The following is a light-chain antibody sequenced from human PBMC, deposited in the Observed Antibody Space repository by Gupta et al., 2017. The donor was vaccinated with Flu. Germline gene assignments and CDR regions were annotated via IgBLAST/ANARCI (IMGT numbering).Light chain of an antibody. CDR1: QSSDTN. CDR2: YAS. J-gene: IGKJ5*01. V-gene: IGKV6-21*01. Sequence: TVFQSATPRDKLTCTARDSQSSDTNLHWYQQKPNPSPTLLNGYASQSFSGVPSRVSGSGSGTDFTLTINGLEAEDVASYYCHQSSSLPCTFGQGTRLEIK. CDR3: HQSSSLPCT.